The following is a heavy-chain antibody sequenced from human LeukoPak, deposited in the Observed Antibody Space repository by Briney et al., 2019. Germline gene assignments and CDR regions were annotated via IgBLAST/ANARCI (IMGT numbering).Heavy chain of an antibody. J-gene: IGHJ6*02. CDR3: ARGRSNYCGMDV. Sequence: SETLSLTCTVSDGSINSYYWNWIRRPPGKGLEWIGYIYYNGNTNYSPSLKSRVTMSVDTSKNLFSLKVSSVTAADTAVYYCARGRSNYCGMDVWGQGTTVTVSS. CDR1: DGSINSYY. D-gene: IGHD1-26*01. V-gene: IGHV4-59*01. CDR2: IYYNGNT.